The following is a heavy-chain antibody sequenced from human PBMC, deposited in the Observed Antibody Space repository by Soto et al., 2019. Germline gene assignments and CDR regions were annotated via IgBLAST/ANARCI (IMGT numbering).Heavy chain of an antibody. Sequence: SETLSLTCTVSGGSISGSFWTWIRQPPGKGLEWTGYIYYNGGTNYSPSLKSRVTISVDTSKKQFSLKLTSVTAADTAVYYCARDSGDHYDSSGSSWGHGTLVTVSS. J-gene: IGHJ5*01. CDR1: GGSISGSF. CDR2: IYYNGGT. V-gene: IGHV4-59*12. CDR3: ARDSGDHYDSSGSS. D-gene: IGHD3-22*01.